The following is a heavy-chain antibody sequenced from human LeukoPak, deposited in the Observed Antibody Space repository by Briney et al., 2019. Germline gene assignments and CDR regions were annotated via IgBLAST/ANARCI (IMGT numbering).Heavy chain of an antibody. J-gene: IGHJ4*02. Sequence: GGSLRLSCAASGFTFSSYWMSWVRQAPGKGLEWVANIKQDGSEKYYVDSVKGRFTISRDNAKNSLYLQMNSLRAEDTAVYYCATHALVLRYFDWVPDYWGQGTLVTVSS. CDR1: GFTFSSYW. V-gene: IGHV3-7*01. D-gene: IGHD3-9*01. CDR3: ATHALVLRYFDWVPDY. CDR2: IKQDGSEK.